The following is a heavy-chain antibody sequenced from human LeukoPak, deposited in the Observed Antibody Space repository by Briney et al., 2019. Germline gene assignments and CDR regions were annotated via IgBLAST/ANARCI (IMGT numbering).Heavy chain of an antibody. CDR2: ISISGATT. CDR3: AKYPQAVGSGYYYNNWFDP. J-gene: IGHJ5*02. CDR1: GFTFRSHA. D-gene: IGHD3-10*01. V-gene: IGHV3-23*01. Sequence: PGGSLRLSCAASGFTFRSHAMSWVRQAPGKGLEWVSGISISGATTYYADSVKGRFTISRDNSKNTLYLQMNSLRAEDTAVYYCAKYPQAVGSGYYYNNWFDPWGQGTLVTVSS.